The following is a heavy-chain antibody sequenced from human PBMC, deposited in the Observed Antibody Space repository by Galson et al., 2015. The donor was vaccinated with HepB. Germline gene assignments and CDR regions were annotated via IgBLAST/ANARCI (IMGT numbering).Heavy chain of an antibody. CDR3: AKGWGFSSGRFDY. J-gene: IGHJ4*02. D-gene: IGHD6-19*01. CDR2: IGWNSGVI. CDR1: EFTFDAYA. Sequence: SLRLSCAASEFTFDAYAMHWVRQAPGKGLEWVSGIGWNSGVIGYADSVKGRFTISRDNAKNSLYLQMNSLRAEDTAFYYCAKGWGFSSGRFDYWGQGTLVTVSS. V-gene: IGHV3-9*01.